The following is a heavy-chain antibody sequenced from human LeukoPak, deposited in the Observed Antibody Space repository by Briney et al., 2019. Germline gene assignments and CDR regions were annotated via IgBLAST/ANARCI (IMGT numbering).Heavy chain of an antibody. Sequence: SETLSLTCTVSGYSISSGYYWVWIRQPPGKGLEWIGSIYRSGSTNYNPSLKSRVTISVDTSKNQFSLKLSSVTAADTAVYYCARARSIAARPDLAAFDIWGQGTMVTVSS. J-gene: IGHJ3*02. CDR2: IYRSGST. V-gene: IGHV4-38-2*02. CDR3: ARARSIAARPDLAAFDI. D-gene: IGHD6-6*01. CDR1: GYSISSGYY.